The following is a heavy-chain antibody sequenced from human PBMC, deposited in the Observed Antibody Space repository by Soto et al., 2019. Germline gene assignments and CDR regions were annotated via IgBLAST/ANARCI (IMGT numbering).Heavy chain of an antibody. D-gene: IGHD1-1*01. CDR2: IYHAGST. CDR3: ARDGNEVGTGYFDL. J-gene: IGHJ2*01. Sequence: QVQLQESGPGVVKPSGTLSLTCAVSGGSISSSNWWSWVWQPPEKGLEWIGEIYHAGSTNYNPSSKDRFTISVDKSKNQFSLKLSSVTAADTAVYYCARDGNEVGTGYFDLWGRGTLVTVSS. CDR1: GGSISSSNW. V-gene: IGHV4-4*02.